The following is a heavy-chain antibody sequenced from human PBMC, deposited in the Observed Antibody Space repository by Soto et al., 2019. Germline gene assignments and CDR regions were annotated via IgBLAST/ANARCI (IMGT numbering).Heavy chain of an antibody. D-gene: IGHD6-13*01. CDR3: ARDRFPGIAAAGPQYIWFDP. CDR1: GYSISSGYY. V-gene: IGHV4-38-2*02. Sequence: SETLSLTCAVSGYSISSGYYWGWIRQPPGKGLEWIGSIYHSGSTYYNPSLKSRVTISVDTSKNQFSLKLSSVTAADTAVYYCARDRFPGIAAAGPQYIWFDPWGHGTLVTVSS. J-gene: IGHJ5*02. CDR2: IYHSGST.